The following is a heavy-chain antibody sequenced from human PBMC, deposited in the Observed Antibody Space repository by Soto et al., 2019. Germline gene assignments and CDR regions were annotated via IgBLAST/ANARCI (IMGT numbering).Heavy chain of an antibody. D-gene: IGHD3-3*01. J-gene: IGHJ4*02. CDR3: ARAFNRVWSGYFNGYAYFDY. V-gene: IGHV3-7*01. CDR1: GFTFSNYW. CDR2: IKQDGSEK. Sequence: GGSLRLSCAASGFTFSNYWMSWVRQAPGKGLEWVANIKQDGSEKYYVDSVKGRFTISRDNAKNSLYLQMNSLRAEDTAVYYCARAFNRVWSGYFNGYAYFDYWGQGTLVTVSS.